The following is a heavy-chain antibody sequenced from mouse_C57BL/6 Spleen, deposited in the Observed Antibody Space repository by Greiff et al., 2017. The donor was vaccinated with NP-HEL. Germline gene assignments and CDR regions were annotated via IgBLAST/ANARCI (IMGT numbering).Heavy chain of an antibody. J-gene: IGHJ1*03. D-gene: IGHD1-1*01. CDR3: AGDGNSYYYGSHWYFDV. V-gene: IGHV3-6*01. CDR2: ISYDGSN. Sequence: EVQLQQSGPGLVKPSQSLSLSCSVTGYSITSGYYWNWIRQLPGNNLEWMGFISYDGSNNYNPPFKNRIPFTVDTSTNQFLLKLNAVTTEDTATYYCAGDGNSYYYGSHWYFDVWGTGTTVTVSS. CDR1: GYSITSGYY.